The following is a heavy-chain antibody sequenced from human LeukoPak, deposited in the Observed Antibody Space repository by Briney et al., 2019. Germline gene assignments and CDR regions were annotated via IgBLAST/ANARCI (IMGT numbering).Heavy chain of an antibody. J-gene: IGHJ4*02. V-gene: IGHV3-30*18. CDR3: AKPTVGATTYYFDY. D-gene: IGHD1-26*01. CDR2: ISYDGSNK. CDR1: GFTFSSYG. Sequence: PGWSLRLSCAASGFTFSSYGMHWVRQAPGKGLEWVAVISYDGSNKYYADSVKGRFTISRDNSKNTLYLQMNSLRAEDTAVYYCAKPTVGATTYYFDYWGQGTLVTVSS.